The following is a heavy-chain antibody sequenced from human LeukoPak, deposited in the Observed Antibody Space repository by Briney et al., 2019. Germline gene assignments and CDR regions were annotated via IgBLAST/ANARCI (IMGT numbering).Heavy chain of an antibody. D-gene: IGHD2-2*01. V-gene: IGHV3-49*03. CDR3: TRDREVGRYYYYYYYMDV. CDR2: IRSKAYGGTT. Sequence: GGSLSLSCTASGFTFGDYAMSWFRQAPGKGLEWVGFIRSKAYGGTTEYAASVKGRFTISRDDSKSIAYLQMNSLKTEDTAVYYCTRDREVGRYYYYYYYMDVWGKGTTVTVSS. J-gene: IGHJ6*03. CDR1: GFTFGDYA.